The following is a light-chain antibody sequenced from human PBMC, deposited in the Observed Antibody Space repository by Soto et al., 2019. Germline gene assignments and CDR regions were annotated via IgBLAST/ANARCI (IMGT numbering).Light chain of an antibody. CDR3: SSYSITTSLYV. V-gene: IGLV2-14*03. CDR1: SFNN. Sequence: QSVLTQPASVSGSLGQSITISCTGASFNNVSWYQQYPGKAPKLIISDVSHRPSGVSHRFSGSQSASTASLTISGLQPEDETDYYCSSYSITTSLYVFGTGTKVTVL. CDR2: DVS. J-gene: IGLJ1*01.